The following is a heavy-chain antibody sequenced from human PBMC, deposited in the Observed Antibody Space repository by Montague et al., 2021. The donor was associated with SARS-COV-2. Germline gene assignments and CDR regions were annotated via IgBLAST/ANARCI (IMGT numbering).Heavy chain of an antibody. CDR1: GFTFSKFG. J-gene: IGHJ4*02. CDR2: IDPAGGAT. V-gene: IGHV3-23*01. D-gene: IGHD6-6*01. Sequence: SLRLSCAASGFTFSKFGMNWVRQAPGKGQEWVSTIDPAGGATYYADSVRGRFAISRDNSKNILSLQMDSLTADDTAVYYCASSNFFAYWGQGTLITVSS. CDR3: ASSNFFAY.